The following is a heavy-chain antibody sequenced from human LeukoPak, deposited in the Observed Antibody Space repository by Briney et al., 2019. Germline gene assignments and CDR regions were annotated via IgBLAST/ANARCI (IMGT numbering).Heavy chain of an antibody. D-gene: IGHD3-10*01. CDR3: ARVSPDYYGSGSYSSGSIDY. V-gene: IGHV4-59*01. CDR1: GGSISSYY. CDR2: IYYSGNT. Sequence: SETLSLTCTVSGGSISSYYWSWIRQPPGKGLEWIGYIYYSGNTNYNPSLKSRVTISVDTSKNQFSLKLSSVTAADTAVYYCARVSPDYYGSGSYSSGSIDYWGQGSLVTVSS. J-gene: IGHJ4*02.